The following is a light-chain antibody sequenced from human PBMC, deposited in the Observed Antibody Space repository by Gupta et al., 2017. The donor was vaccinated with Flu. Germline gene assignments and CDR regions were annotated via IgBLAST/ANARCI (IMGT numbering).Light chain of an antibody. CDR3: GTWDYSLTAGV. CDR1: SSNIGNNY. J-gene: IGLJ3*02. V-gene: IGLV1-51*02. CDR2: ENN. Sequence: QSVLTQPPSVSAAPGQKVTISCSGSSSNIGNNYVSWYQHLPGAAPKLLIYENNKRPSGMPDRFSGSKSGTSATLGITGLQTGDEADYYCGTWDYSLTAGVFGGGTKLTVV.